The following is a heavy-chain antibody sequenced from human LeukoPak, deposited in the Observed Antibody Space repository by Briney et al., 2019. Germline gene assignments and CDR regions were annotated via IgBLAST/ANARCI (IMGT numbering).Heavy chain of an antibody. CDR2: IWYDGSNK. D-gene: IGHD4-11*01. Sequence: PGGSLRLSCAASGFTFSSYGMHWVRQPPRPGQERVAVIWYDGSNKYYADSVKGRFTIPRDNSKNTLYLQMNSLRSEDTAVYYCARSPADYSNYYFDYWGQGTLVTVSS. CDR1: GFTFSSYG. J-gene: IGHJ4*02. V-gene: IGHV3-33*01. CDR3: ARSPADYSNYYFDY.